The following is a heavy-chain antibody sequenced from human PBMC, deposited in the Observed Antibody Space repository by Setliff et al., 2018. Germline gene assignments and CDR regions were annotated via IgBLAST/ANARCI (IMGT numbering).Heavy chain of an antibody. CDR1: GFSFSNYA. V-gene: IGHV3-30*04. D-gene: IGHD2-15*01. Sequence: GGSLRLSCAASGFSFSNYAMHWVRQAPGKGLEWVTYIQHDGNIKHYADSVKGRCTISRDNSKNKLYLEMSSLRPEYTGVYCCTTDRRGGCSGSRCYDFDDWGQGTLVTVSS. J-gene: IGHJ4*02. CDR3: TTDRRGGCSGSRCYDFDD. CDR2: IQHDGNIK.